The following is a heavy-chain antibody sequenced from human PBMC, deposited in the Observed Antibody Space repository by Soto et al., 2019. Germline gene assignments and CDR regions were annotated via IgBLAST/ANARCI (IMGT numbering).Heavy chain of an antibody. V-gene: IGHV3-23*01. CDR2: LSGSGGTT. Sequence: VGSLRLSCPASGFSFSRWVMSWVRQAPGKGLEWVSSLSGSGGTTYYADSVKVRFTISRDKSKGTLYLQLNSLRADDTAGYFCAKIYCSGGSCYSVDSGGQGTLVTVSS. CDR3: AKIYCSGGSCYSVDS. CDR1: GFSFSRWV. D-gene: IGHD2-15*01. J-gene: IGHJ5*01.